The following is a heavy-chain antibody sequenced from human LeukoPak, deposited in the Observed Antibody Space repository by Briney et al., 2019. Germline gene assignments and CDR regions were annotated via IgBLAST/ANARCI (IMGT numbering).Heavy chain of an antibody. V-gene: IGHV3-21*01. CDR2: ISSSSSYI. CDR1: GFTFSSYS. J-gene: IGHJ4*02. Sequence: GGSLRLSCAAPGFTFSSYSMNWVRQAPGKGLEWVSSISSSSSYIYYADSVKGRFTISRDNAKNSLYLQMNSLRAEDTAVYYCARDGAPSHQLDYWGQGTLVTVSS. CDR3: ARDGAPSHQLDY. D-gene: IGHD1-26*01.